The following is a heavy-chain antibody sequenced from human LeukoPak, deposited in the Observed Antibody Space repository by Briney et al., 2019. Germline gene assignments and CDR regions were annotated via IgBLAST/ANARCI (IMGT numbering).Heavy chain of an antibody. D-gene: IGHD2-21*02. CDR2: ISYDGSNK. V-gene: IGHV3-30*18. J-gene: IGHJ4*02. CDR1: GFTFSSYG. Sequence: GGSLRLSCAASGFTFSSYGMHWVRQAPGKGLERVAVISYDGSNKYYADSVKGRFTISRDNSKNTLYLQMNSLRAEDTAVYYCAKDWAVGGDCWYYFDYWGQGTLVTVSS. CDR3: AKDWAVGGDCWYYFDY.